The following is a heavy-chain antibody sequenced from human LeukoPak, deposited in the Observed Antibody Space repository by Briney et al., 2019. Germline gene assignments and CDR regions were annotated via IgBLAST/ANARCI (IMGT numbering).Heavy chain of an antibody. CDR2: SIPILDIA. CDR3: ARDQGVTDSPPYGLDV. J-gene: IGHJ6*02. D-gene: IGHD3-10*01. CDR1: GGTFSSYA. Sequence: SVKVSCKASGGTFSSYAISWVRQAPGQGLECMGRSIPILDIATYAQKFQGRVTITADKSTSTAYMELSSLSSEDTAVYYCARDQGVTDSPPYGLDVWGQGTTVTVSS. V-gene: IGHV1-69*04.